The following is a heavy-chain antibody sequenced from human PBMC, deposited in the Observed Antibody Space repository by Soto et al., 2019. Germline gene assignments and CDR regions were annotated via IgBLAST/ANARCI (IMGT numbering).Heavy chain of an antibody. CDR1: GGSISSSVYY. CDR2: IYYSGST. Sequence: PSETLSLTCTVSGGSISSSVYYWGWIRQPPGKGLEWIGSIYYSGSTYYNPSLKSRVTISVDTSKNQFSLKLSSVTAADTAVYYCARLERYYYDSSGSPDAFDIWGQGTMVTVSS. J-gene: IGHJ3*02. V-gene: IGHV4-39*01. CDR3: ARLERYYYDSSGSPDAFDI. D-gene: IGHD3-22*01.